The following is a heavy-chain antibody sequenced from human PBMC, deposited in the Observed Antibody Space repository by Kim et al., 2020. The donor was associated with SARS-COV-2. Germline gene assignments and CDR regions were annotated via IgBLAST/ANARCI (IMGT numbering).Heavy chain of an antibody. CDR3: ARGLWFGEPNTDWFDP. D-gene: IGHD3-10*01. V-gene: IGHV4-34*01. CDR2: INHSGST. J-gene: IGHJ5*02. Sequence: SETLSLTCAVYGGSFSGYYWSWIRQPPGKGLEWIGEINHSGSTNYNPSLKSRVTISVDTSKNQFSLKLSSVTAADTAVYYCARGLWFGEPNTDWFDPWGQGTLVTVSS. CDR1: GGSFSGYY.